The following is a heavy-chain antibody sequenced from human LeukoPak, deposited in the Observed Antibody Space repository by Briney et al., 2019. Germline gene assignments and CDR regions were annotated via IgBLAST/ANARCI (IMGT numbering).Heavy chain of an antibody. D-gene: IGHD3-10*01. Sequence: TLSLSCPACVCTYLNYAMRWVGQPAGRGLDWVATLSDSGRNTYNADSLKDRFTISRDNSKNTLYLQMDSLRVEDTATCYCANVAYSDYGSGRPPFMDVWGQGT. CDR2: LSDSGRNT. CDR3: ANVAYSDYGSGRPPFMDV. CDR1: VCTYLNYA. J-gene: IGHJ6*02. V-gene: IGHV3-23*01.